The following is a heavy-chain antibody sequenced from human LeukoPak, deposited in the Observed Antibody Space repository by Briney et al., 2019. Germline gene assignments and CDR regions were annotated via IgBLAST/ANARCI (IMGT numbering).Heavy chain of an antibody. V-gene: IGHV3-21*01. CDR1: GFTFSSYS. D-gene: IGHD5-18*01. J-gene: IGHJ6*02. Sequence: GGSLRLSCAASGFTFSSYSMNWVRQAPGKGLEWVSSIGSSSSYIYYADSVKGRFTISRDNAKNSLYLQMNSLRAEDTAVYYCARELGIQLWEEDDGYYYGMDVWGQGTTVTVSS. CDR2: IGSSSSYI. CDR3: ARELGIQLWEEDDGYYYGMDV.